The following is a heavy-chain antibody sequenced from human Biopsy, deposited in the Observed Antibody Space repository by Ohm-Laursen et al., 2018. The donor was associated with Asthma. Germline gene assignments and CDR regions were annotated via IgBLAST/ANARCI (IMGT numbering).Heavy chain of an antibody. V-gene: IGHV1-69*01. Sequence: GPSVNPSCKAPGGTFSNFAISWVRQAPGQGRECLGGILIVFGTTNYAQNFQGRVTITADESTSTAYMEVTSLRSEETAIYYCARCQVGYSSGWSLLLKKIYYSGMDVWGQGTAVTVSS. D-gene: IGHD6-19*01. CDR2: ILIVFGTT. CDR3: ARCQVGYSSGWSLLLKKIYYSGMDV. CDR1: GGTFSNFA. J-gene: IGHJ6*02.